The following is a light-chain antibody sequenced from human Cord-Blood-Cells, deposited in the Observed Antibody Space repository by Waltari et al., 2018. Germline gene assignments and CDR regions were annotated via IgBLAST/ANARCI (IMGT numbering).Light chain of an antibody. CDR3: CSYAGSYTWV. V-gene: IGLV2-11*01. J-gene: IGLJ3*02. CDR1: SSDVGCYNY. Sequence: QSALTQPRSVSGSPGQSVTISCTGTSSDVGCYNYVSWYHQHPGKAPKLMIYDVSKWPSGVPDRFSGSKSGNTASLTISGLQAEDEADYYCCSYAGSYTWVFGGGTKLTVL. CDR2: DVS.